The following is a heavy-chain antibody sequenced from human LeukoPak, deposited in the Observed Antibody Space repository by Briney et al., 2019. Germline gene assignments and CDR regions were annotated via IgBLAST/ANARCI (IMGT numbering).Heavy chain of an antibody. D-gene: IGHD5-12*01. J-gene: IGHJ4*02. CDR3: ARARGGYDFDY. V-gene: IGHV4-59*01. Sequence: SETLSLTCTVSGGSISSYYWSWIRQPPGKGLEWIGYIHYTGSTNYNPSLESRVAISVDTSKNQFSLKLSSVTAADTAVYYCARARGGYDFDYWGQGTLVTVSS. CDR2: IHYTGST. CDR1: GGSISSYY.